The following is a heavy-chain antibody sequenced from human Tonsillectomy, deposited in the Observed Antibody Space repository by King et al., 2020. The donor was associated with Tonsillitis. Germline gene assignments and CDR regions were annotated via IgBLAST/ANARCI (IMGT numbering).Heavy chain of an antibody. CDR2: INHSGST. V-gene: IGHV4-34*01. CDR1: GGSFSGYY. J-gene: IGHJ6*03. Sequence: VQLQQWGAGLLKPSETLSLTCAVYGGSFSGYYWSWIRQPPGKGLEWIGEINHSGSTNYNPSLKSRVTISVDTSKNQFSLKLSSVTAADTAVYYCARGGPKIITGTTLGYYYYYYMDVWGTGTTVTVSS. D-gene: IGHD1-14*01. CDR3: ARGGPKIITGTTLGYYYYYYMDV.